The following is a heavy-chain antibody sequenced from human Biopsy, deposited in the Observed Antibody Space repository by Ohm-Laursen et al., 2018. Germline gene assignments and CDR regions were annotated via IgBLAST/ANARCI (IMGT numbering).Heavy chain of an antibody. CDR3: ARDYDTSGYYYVS. Sequence: SETLSLTCTVSGGSISNNNYYWGWIRQPPGKGLEWIGSIFYRGSTPYNPSLKSRINISVDTSKNQFSLKLNSVTAADTAVYYCARDYDTSGYYYVSWGQGTLVTVSS. CDR2: IFYRGST. D-gene: IGHD3-22*01. CDR1: GGSISNNNYY. V-gene: IGHV4-39*01. J-gene: IGHJ5*02.